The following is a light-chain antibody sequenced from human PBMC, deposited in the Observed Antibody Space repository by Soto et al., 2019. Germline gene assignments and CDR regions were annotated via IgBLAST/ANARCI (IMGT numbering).Light chain of an antibody. J-gene: IGKJ2*01. CDR1: QGINYD. Sequence: AIQMTQSPSPLSASVGDRVTITCRASQGINYDVAWYQQRQGRAPKFLIYAASSFQSGVPSRFSGSGSGTDFTLTISSLQPEDSATYYCLQDYSYPYTFGQGTKLEIK. V-gene: IGKV1-6*01. CDR2: AAS. CDR3: LQDYSYPYT.